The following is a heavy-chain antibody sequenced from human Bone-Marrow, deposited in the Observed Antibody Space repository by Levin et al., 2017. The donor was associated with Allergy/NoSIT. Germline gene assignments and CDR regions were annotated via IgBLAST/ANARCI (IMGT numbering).Heavy chain of an antibody. CDR1: GFTFSSYA. J-gene: IGHJ4*02. D-gene: IGHD2-15*01. V-gene: IGHV3-23*01. CDR2: ISGSGGST. Sequence: GGSLRLSCAASGFTFSSYAMSWVRQAPGKGLEWVSAISGSGGSTYYADSVKGRFTISRDNSKNTLYLQMNSLRAEDTAVYYCAKEGKYCSGGSCYSDYWGQGTLVTVSS. CDR3: AKEGKYCSGGSCYSDY.